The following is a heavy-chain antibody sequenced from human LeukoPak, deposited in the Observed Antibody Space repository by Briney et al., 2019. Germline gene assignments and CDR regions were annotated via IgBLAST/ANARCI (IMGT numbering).Heavy chain of an antibody. Sequence: SETLSLTCTVSGGSISSGGYYWSWIRQHPGKGLEWIGYIYYSGSTYYNPSLKSRVTISVDTSKNQFSLKLSSVTAADTAVYYCARAGVVITSPLLLWGQGTLVTVSS. D-gene: IGHD3-3*01. CDR3: ARAGVVITSPLLL. V-gene: IGHV4-31*03. J-gene: IGHJ4*02. CDR1: GGSISSGGYY. CDR2: IYYSGST.